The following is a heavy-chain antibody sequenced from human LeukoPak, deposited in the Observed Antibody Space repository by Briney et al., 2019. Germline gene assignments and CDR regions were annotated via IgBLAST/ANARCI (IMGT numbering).Heavy chain of an antibody. V-gene: IGHV1-2*04. CDR2: INPNSGGT. CDR1: GYSFSDYY. J-gene: IGHJ5*02. Sequence: ASVKVSCKASGYSFSDYYIHWVRQAPGQGLEWMGWINPNSGGTNYAQKFQGWVTMTRDTSISTAYMELSRLRSDDTAVYYCARGRSGYVDCFDPWGQGTLVTVSS. D-gene: IGHD3-22*01. CDR3: ARGRSGYVDCFDP.